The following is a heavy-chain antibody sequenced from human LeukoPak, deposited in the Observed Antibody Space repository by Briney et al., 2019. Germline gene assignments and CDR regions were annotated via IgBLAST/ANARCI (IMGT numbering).Heavy chain of an antibody. J-gene: IGHJ4*02. CDR2: ISYDGKNI. V-gene: IGHV3-33*06. Sequence: PGGSLRLSCAASGFSFSSYGFHGVRQAPGKGLEWVSAISYDGKNIHYADSVKGRFTISRDNSRNMVYLQMNSLRVEDTAVYYCAKTYSRESGYDFFFHCWGQGTRVTVSS. CDR3: AKTYSRESGYDFFFHC. CDR1: GFSFSSYG. D-gene: IGHD5-12*01.